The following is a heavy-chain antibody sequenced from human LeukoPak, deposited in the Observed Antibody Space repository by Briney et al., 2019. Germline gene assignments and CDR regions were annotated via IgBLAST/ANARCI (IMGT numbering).Heavy chain of an antibody. J-gene: IGHJ6*02. CDR1: GFTFSSYW. Sequence: TGGSLRLSCAASGFTFSSYWMNWARQAPGKGLEWVASINHNGNVNYYVDSVKGRFTISRDNAKNLLYLQMSNLRAEDTAVYFCARGGGLDVWGQGATVTVSS. CDR3: ARGGGLDV. V-gene: IGHV3-7*03. D-gene: IGHD3-16*01. CDR2: INHNGNVN.